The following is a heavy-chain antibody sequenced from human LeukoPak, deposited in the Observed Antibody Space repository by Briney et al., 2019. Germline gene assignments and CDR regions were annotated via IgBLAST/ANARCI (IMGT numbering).Heavy chain of an antibody. V-gene: IGHV1-46*01. CDR2: INPSGGST. J-gene: IGHJ5*02. Sequence: ASVKVSCKASGYTFTGYYMHWVRQAPGQGLEWMGIINPSGGSTSYAQKFQGRVTMTRDMSTSTVYMELSSLRSEDTAVYYCARDGFFSSGWYWFDPWGQGTLVTVSS. CDR1: GYTFTGYY. D-gene: IGHD6-19*01. CDR3: ARDGFFSSGWYWFDP.